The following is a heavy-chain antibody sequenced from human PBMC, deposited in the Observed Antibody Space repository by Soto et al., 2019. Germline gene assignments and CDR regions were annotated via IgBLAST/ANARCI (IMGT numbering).Heavy chain of an antibody. D-gene: IGHD1-26*01. Sequence: SETLSLTCTVSGGSISSSDYYWGWIRQPPGKGLEWIGSIYYSGSTYYNPSLKSRVTMSVDTSKNQFSLKLSSVTAADTAVYYCARSYSGTLYYFDYWGQGTLVTVSS. CDR1: GGSISSSDYY. CDR2: IYYSGST. J-gene: IGHJ4*02. V-gene: IGHV4-39*01. CDR3: ARSYSGTLYYFDY.